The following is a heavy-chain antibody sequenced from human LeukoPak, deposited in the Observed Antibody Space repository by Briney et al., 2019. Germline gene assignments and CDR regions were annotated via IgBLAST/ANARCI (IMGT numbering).Heavy chain of an antibody. V-gene: IGHV1-24*01. J-gene: IGHJ4*02. Sequence: ASVKVSCKVSGYTLTELSMHWVRQAPGKGGEGMGGFDPEDGETIYAQKFQGRVTMTEDTSTDTAYMELSSLRSEDTAVYYCAADSSGWYDFDYWGQGTLVTVSS. CDR2: FDPEDGET. D-gene: IGHD6-19*01. CDR3: AADSSGWYDFDY. CDR1: GYTLTELS.